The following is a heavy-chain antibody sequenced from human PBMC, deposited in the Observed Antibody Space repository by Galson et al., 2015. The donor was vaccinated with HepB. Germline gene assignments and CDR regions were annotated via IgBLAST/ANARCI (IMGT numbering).Heavy chain of an antibody. CDR3: ASWLLPHYDSLSGSGY. Sequence: SLRLSCAASGFTFSSYGMHWVRQAPGKGLEWVAVIGYDGSSTYYADSVKGRFTISRDNSKNTLYLQMNSLRAEDTAVYYCASWLLPHYDSLSGSGYWGQGTLVTVSS. CDR2: IGYDGSST. J-gene: IGHJ4*02. V-gene: IGHV3-33*01. CDR1: GFTFSSYG. D-gene: IGHD3-9*01.